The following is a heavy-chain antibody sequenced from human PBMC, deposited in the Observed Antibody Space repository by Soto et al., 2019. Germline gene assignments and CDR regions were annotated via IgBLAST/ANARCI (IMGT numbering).Heavy chain of an antibody. CDR1: EGSISSYY. J-gene: IGHJ4*02. CDR2: IYYSGST. D-gene: IGHD3-10*01. CDR3: AREYYYGSGSYYNSDPKWFDY. Sequence: SETLCLTCTVSEGSISSYYWSWIRQPPGKGLEWIGYIYYSGSTNYNPSLKSRVTISVDTSKNQFSLKLSSVTAADTAVYYCAREYYYGSGSYYNSDPKWFDYWGQGTLVTVS. V-gene: IGHV4-59*01.